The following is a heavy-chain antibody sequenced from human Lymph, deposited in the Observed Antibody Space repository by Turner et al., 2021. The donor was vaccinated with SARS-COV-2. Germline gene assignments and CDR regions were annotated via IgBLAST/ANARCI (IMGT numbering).Heavy chain of an antibody. CDR1: GFTFSSYS. V-gene: IGHV3-21*01. J-gene: IGHJ6*02. Sequence: EVQLVESGGGLVKPGGSLRLSCAASGFTFSSYSMNWVPQAPGKGLEWVSSISSRSSYIYNADSVKGRFTIYRENAKNSLYLQMNSLRAEDTAVYYCARDYYDFWSGYNSYYYGMDVWGQGTTVTVSS. CDR3: ARDYYDFWSGYNSYYYGMDV. D-gene: IGHD3-3*01. CDR2: ISSRSSYI.